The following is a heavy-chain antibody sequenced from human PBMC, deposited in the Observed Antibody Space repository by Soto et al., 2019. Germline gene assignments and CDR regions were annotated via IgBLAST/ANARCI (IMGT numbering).Heavy chain of an antibody. Sequence: EVQLVESGGGLVQPGGSLRVSCAASGFTFTSYWMSWFRQAPGKGLEWVANIKEDGSAKYYLDSVKGRFTISRDNAKNSLYLQMNSLRADDTAVYYCAREDFYRFDYWGQGNLVTVSS. V-gene: IGHV3-7*01. CDR2: IKEDGSAK. CDR3: AREDFYRFDY. J-gene: IGHJ4*02. CDR1: GFTFTSYW.